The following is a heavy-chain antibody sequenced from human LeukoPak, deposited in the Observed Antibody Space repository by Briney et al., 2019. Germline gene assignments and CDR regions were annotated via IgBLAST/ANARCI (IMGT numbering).Heavy chain of an antibody. CDR2: IYYSGST. J-gene: IGHJ6*03. V-gene: IGHV4-59*01. CDR1: GGSINSYY. D-gene: IGHD5-18*01. Sequence: SETLSLTCTVSGGSINSYYWSWIRQSPGKGLEWIGYIYYSGSTNYNPSLKSRVTMSVDMSKNQFSLKLSPVTAADTAVYYCARTTEGGYTYDYFYYYYMDVWGKGTTVTISS. CDR3: ARTTEGGYTYDYFYYYYMDV.